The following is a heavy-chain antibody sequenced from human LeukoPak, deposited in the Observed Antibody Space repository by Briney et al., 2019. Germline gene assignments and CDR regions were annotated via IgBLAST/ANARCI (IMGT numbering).Heavy chain of an antibody. D-gene: IGHD3-3*01. CDR2: ISSGFDFV. CDR1: TFRFSDYT. Sequence: TGVTLRLSGEVSTFRFSDYTMIWDRHSPGKELEGGSSISSGFDFVYYADSVKGRFTMSRDSGKDTLYLTMNSLRAADSAVYYCATETIFGVGMIISRGTFDYWGQGTLVAVSS. CDR3: ATETIFGVGMIISRGTFDY. J-gene: IGHJ4*02. V-gene: IGHV3-21*01.